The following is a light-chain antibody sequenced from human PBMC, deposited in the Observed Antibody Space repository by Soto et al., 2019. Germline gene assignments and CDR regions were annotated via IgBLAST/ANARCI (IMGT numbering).Light chain of an antibody. CDR3: QQYNRWPQT. Sequence: EIVMTQSPATLSVSPWERATLSCRASQNVGSSLAWYQQKPGQAPRLLMYGASMRATGIPARFSGRGSGTEFTLTISSLQSEDLAVYHCQQYNRWPQTFGQGTKVDIK. J-gene: IGKJ1*01. CDR2: GAS. V-gene: IGKV3-15*01. CDR1: QNVGSS.